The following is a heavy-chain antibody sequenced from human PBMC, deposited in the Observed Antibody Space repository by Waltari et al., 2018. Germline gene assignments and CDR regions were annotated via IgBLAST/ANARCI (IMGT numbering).Heavy chain of an antibody. CDR3: ARTYSSAWPPLLDY. Sequence: QVQLQESGPGLVKPSETLSLTCTVSDGSITSSYWSWIRQPAGKGLEWIGRIYGGGGADYNPSLRSRVAMSVDTSKSQFSLMMRSVTAADTAIYYCARTYSSAWPPLLDYWGQGTLVTVSS. CDR1: DGSITSSY. D-gene: IGHD6-19*01. V-gene: IGHV4-4*07. CDR2: IYGGGGA. J-gene: IGHJ4*02.